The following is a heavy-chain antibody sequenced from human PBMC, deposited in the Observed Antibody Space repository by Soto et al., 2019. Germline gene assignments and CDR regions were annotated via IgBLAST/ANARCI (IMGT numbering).Heavy chain of an antibody. D-gene: IGHD5-18*01. Sequence: SETLSLTCTVSGGPISSGGYYWSWIRQHPGKGLEWIGYIYYSGSTYYNPSLKSRVTISVDTSKNQFSLKLSSVTAADTAVYYCARGGYSYGYVDYWGQGTLVTVSS. CDR3: ARGGYSYGYVDY. CDR1: GGPISSGGYY. CDR2: IYYSGST. J-gene: IGHJ4*02. V-gene: IGHV4-31*03.